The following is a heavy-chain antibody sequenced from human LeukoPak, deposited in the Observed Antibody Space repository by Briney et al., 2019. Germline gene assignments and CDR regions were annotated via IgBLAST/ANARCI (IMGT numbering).Heavy chain of an antibody. CDR1: GFTFSSYW. V-gene: IGHV3-74*01. D-gene: IGHD6-13*01. Sequence: GVSLRLACAASGFTFSSYWMHWVRQAPGKGLVWVSRINSDGSSTSYADSVKGRFTISRDNAKNTLYLQMNSLRAEDTAVYYCARARSSWQNNWFDPWGQGTLVTVSS. J-gene: IGHJ5*02. CDR2: INSDGSST. CDR3: ARARSSWQNNWFDP.